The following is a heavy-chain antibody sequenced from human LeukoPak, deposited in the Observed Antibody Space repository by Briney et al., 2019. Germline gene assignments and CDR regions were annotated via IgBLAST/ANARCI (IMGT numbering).Heavy chain of an antibody. CDR1: GFSFIGYG. Sequence: GGALRLSCAASGFSFIGYGMHWVREAPGGGVGRGGVISEDGRNKKDAHSVKGRFTISRDNSKNTLYMQMNSLRDEDTAVYYCAKRPSDYGDYVTYFDYWGQGTLVTVSS. D-gene: IGHD4-17*01. V-gene: IGHV3-30*18. CDR2: ISEDGRNK. J-gene: IGHJ4*02. CDR3: AKRPSDYGDYVTYFDY.